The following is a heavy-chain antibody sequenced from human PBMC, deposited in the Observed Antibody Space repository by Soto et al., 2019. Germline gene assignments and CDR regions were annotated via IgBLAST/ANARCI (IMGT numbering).Heavy chain of an antibody. Sequence: ASVKVSCKASGYTFTSYAMHWVRQDPGQRLEWMGWINAGNGNTKYSQKFQGRVTITRDTSASTAYMELSSLRSEDTAVYYCAKGYCSGGSCYPYYFDYWGQGTLVTVSS. D-gene: IGHD2-15*01. V-gene: IGHV1-3*01. CDR3: AKGYCSGGSCYPYYFDY. CDR1: GYTFTSYA. J-gene: IGHJ4*02. CDR2: INAGNGNT.